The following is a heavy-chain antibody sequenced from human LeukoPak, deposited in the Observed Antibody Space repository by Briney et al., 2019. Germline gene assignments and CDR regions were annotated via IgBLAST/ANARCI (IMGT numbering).Heavy chain of an antibody. CDR1: GYSISSGYQ. Sequence: PSETLSLTCSVSGYSISSGYQWDWIRQPPGKGLEWIGTVYRSGGTYYKPSLESRVSISVDTSKNQFSLKLRSMTAADTAVYYCARAKLGGDHYYLDAWGKGTTVTVSS. J-gene: IGHJ6*03. CDR2: VYRSGGT. D-gene: IGHD7-27*01. V-gene: IGHV4-38-2*02. CDR3: ARAKLGGDHYYLDA.